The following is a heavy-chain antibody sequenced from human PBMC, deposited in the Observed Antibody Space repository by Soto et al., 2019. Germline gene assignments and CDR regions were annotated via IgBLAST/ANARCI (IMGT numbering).Heavy chain of an antibody. V-gene: IGHV3-30*18. J-gene: IGHJ5*02. CDR3: AKAPTHDSNWGAHADAPPRGWFDP. CDR2: ISCDGSKK. D-gene: IGHD7-27*01. CDR1: GFIFSSYG. Sequence: QVQLVESGGGVVQPGRSLRVSCSASGFIFSSYGMHWVRQAPDKGLECVAVISCDGSKKYYADSVRSRFTISRDNSKNRLYLQMNSLRGEDTAMYYCAKAPTHDSNWGAHADAPPRGWFDPWGQGTLVTVSS.